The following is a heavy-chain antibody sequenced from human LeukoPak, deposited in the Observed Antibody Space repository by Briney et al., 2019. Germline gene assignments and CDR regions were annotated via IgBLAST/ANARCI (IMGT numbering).Heavy chain of an antibody. J-gene: IGHJ5*02. Sequence: SETLSLTCAVYGGSFSGYYWSWIRQPPGKGLEWIGEINHSGSTNYNPSLKSRVTISVDTSKNQFSLKLSSVTAADTAVYYCARLGTAMFYNWFDPWGQGTLVTVSS. CDR3: ARLGTAMFYNWFDP. D-gene: IGHD5-18*01. V-gene: IGHV4-34*01. CDR1: GGSFSGYY. CDR2: INHSGST.